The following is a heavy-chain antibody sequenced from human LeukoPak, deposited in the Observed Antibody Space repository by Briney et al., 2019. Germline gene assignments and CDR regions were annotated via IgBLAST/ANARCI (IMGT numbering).Heavy chain of an antibody. J-gene: IGHJ4*02. CDR3: ASDSSGYPGSY. CDR1: GFTFSSYT. CDR2: ISGSGGST. D-gene: IGHD3-22*01. V-gene: IGHV3-23*01. Sequence: PGGSLRLSCAASGFTFSSYTMSWVRQAPGKGLEWVSAISGSGGSTYYADSVKSRFTISRDNSKNTLYLQMNSLRAEDTAVYYCASDSSGYPGSYWGQGTLVTVSS.